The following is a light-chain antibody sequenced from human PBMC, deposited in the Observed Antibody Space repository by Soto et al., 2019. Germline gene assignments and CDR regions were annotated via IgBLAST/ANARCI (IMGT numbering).Light chain of an antibody. Sequence: EIVLTQSPGTPSLSPGERATLSCRASQSVSSSYLAWYQQKPGQAPRLLIYGASSRATGIPDRFSGSGSGTDFTLTIRRLEPEEFAVYYCQQYGSSITFGQGTRLEIK. V-gene: IGKV3-20*01. J-gene: IGKJ5*01. CDR3: QQYGSSIT. CDR2: GAS. CDR1: QSVSSSY.